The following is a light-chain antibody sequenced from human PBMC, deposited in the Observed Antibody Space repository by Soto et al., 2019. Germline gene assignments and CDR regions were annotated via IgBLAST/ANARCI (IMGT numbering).Light chain of an antibody. CDR1: QSVNINY. V-gene: IGKV3-20*01. Sequence: EIVLTQSPGTLSLSPGDRATLSCRASQSVNINYLAWYQQKPGQAPSLVIYGASTRATGIPDRFSGSGSGTDFTLTISRLEAEDFAVYYCQQYGSSTTFGGGTKVDIK. CDR3: QQYGSSTT. J-gene: IGKJ4*01. CDR2: GAS.